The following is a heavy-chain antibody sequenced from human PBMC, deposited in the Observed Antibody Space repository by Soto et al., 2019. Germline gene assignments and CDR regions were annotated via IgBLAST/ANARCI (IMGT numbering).Heavy chain of an antibody. J-gene: IGHJ4*02. D-gene: IGHD2-2*01. CDR3: ARHGEVYCSSSSCTIES. Sequence: PSETLSLTCSISGGSIGRNFWSWVRQPPGKGLEWLGYVFYTGTANYNPSLKGRVSISVDTTRNRVSLTLTSVTAADTAVYYCARHGEVYCSSSSCTIESWGQGTLVTVSS. CDR1: GGSIGRNF. CDR2: VFYTGTA. V-gene: IGHV4-59*01.